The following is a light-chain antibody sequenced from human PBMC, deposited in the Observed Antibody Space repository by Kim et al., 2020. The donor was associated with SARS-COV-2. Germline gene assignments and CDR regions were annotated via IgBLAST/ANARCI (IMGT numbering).Light chain of an antibody. Sequence: VSVSPGQTASITCSGDRLGDKFVCWYQQKPGQSPVLVIHQDTKRPSGIPERFSGSNSGNTATLTISGTQAMDEADYYCQAWDSSVVFGGGTKLAVL. V-gene: IGLV3-1*01. J-gene: IGLJ2*01. CDR3: QAWDSSVV. CDR1: RLGDKF. CDR2: QDT.